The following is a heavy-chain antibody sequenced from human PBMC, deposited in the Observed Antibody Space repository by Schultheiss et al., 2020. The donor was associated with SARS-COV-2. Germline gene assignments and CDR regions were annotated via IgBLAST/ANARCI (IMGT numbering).Heavy chain of an antibody. Sequence: GGSLRLSCAASGFTFSSYGMHWVRQAPGKGLEWVAVISNDGSNKYYADSVKGRFTISRDNSKNTLYLQMNSLRAEDTAVYYCARALVSGSGYHHLWGRGTLVTVSS. CDR3: ARALVSGSGYHHL. CDR2: ISNDGSNK. V-gene: IGHV3-30*12. D-gene: IGHD3-22*01. CDR1: GFTFSSYG. J-gene: IGHJ2*01.